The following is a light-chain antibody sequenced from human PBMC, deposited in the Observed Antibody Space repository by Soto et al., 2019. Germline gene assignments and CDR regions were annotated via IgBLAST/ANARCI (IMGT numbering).Light chain of an antibody. V-gene: IGKV3-20*01. CDR2: GAS. J-gene: IGKJ2*01. CDR1: RNINNF. Sequence: ETVLTQSPATLSLSPGERATLSCRASRNINNFLAWYQQKPGQAPRLLIYGASRRATGIPDRFSGSGSGTDFTLSISRLEAEDFAVYYCQQSDSSPYTFGQGTKLEIK. CDR3: QQSDSSPYT.